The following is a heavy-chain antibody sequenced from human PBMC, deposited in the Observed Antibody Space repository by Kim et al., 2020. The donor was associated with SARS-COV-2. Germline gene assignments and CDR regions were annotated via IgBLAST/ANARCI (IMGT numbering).Heavy chain of an antibody. Sequence: GESLKISCKGSGYSFTSYWIGWVHQMPGKGLEWMGIIYPGDSDTRYSPSFQGQVTISADKSISTAYLQWSSLKASDTTMYYCARLFDYGSGSYYSTFDYWGQGTLVTVSS. V-gene: IGHV5-51*07. CDR2: IYPGDSDT. CDR1: GYSFTSYW. J-gene: IGHJ4*02. D-gene: IGHD3-10*01. CDR3: ARLFDYGSGSYYSTFDY.